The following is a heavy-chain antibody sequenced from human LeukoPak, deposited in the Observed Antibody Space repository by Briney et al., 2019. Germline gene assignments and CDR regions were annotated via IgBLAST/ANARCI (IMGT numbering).Heavy chain of an antibody. J-gene: IGHJ4*02. CDR3: ARDRGISGYWIDY. Sequence: GGSLRLSCAASGFTFSSYEMNWVRQAPGKGLEWVSYINGRGSNIYYADSVKGRFTISRDNAKNSLYLQMNSLRAEDTAVYYCARDRGISGYWIDYWGQGTLVTVSS. CDR1: GFTFSSYE. CDR2: INGRGSNI. D-gene: IGHD3-22*01. V-gene: IGHV3-48*03.